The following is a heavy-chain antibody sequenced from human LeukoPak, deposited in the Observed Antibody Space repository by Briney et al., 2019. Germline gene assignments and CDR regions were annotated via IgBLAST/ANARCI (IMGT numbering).Heavy chain of an antibody. J-gene: IGHJ6*03. Sequence: SVKVSCKASGGSFTSYTFTWVRQAPGQGLEWVGRVSPTIGTTNYAQNFQGRVTITADKSTRTVYMELSRLGSEDTAVYYCARIPSIVYVPSTAYYYMDVWGTGTAVTVS. V-gene: IGHV1-69*08. CDR1: GGSFTSYT. D-gene: IGHD2-21*01. CDR2: VSPTIGTT. CDR3: ARIPSIVYVPSTAYYYMDV.